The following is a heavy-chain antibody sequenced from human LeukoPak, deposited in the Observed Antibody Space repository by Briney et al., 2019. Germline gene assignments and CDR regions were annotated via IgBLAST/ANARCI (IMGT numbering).Heavy chain of an antibody. J-gene: IGHJ4*02. D-gene: IGHD2-21*01. V-gene: IGHV3-7*01. CDR1: GFTLCSYW. Sequence: GGALGLFCTTSGFTLCSYWVSWVRQDPGKGLGGVANIEDDGSEKSYVDSVKGRFTISRDNAKNSLYLQMNSLRAEDTAVYYCATGLFHFDYWGQGTLVTVSS. CDR3: ATGLFHFDY. CDR2: IEDDGSEK.